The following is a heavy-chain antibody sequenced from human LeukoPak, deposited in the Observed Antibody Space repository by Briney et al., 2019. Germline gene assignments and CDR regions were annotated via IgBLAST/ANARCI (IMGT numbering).Heavy chain of an antibody. V-gene: IGHV4-39*07. Sequence: SETLSLTCTVSGGSISSSSYYWGWIRQPPGKGLEWIGSIYYSGSTYYNPSLKSRVTISVDTSKNQFSLKLSSVTAADTAVYYCARDRSGSYYSGYFDYWGQGTLVTVSS. CDR2: IYYSGST. D-gene: IGHD1-26*01. CDR3: ARDRSGSYYSGYFDY. CDR1: GGSISSSSYY. J-gene: IGHJ4*02.